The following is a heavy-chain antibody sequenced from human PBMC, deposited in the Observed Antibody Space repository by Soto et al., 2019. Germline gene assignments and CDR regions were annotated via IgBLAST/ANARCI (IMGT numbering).Heavy chain of an antibody. V-gene: IGHV4-59*01. CDR2: IYYSGST. J-gene: IGHJ6*02. D-gene: IGHD2-15*01. CDR1: GGSISSYY. CDR3: ARDIGYCSGVSCYSPVGMDV. Sequence: SETLSLTCTVSGGSISSYYWSWIRQPPGKGLEWIGYIYYSGSTNYNPSLKSRVTISVDTSKNQFSLKLSSVTAADTAVYYCARDIGYCSGVSCYSPVGMDVWGQGTTVTVSS.